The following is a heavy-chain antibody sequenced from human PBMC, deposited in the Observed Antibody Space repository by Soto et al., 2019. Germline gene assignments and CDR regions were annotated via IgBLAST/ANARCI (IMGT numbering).Heavy chain of an antibody. D-gene: IGHD6-19*01. CDR2: IIPIFGTA. CDR3: ARGTGIAVAGLNYYYYGMDV. J-gene: IGHJ6*02. CDR1: GGTFSSYA. V-gene: IGHV1-69*13. Sequence: SVKVSCKASGGTFSSYAISWVRQAPGQGLEWMGGIIPIFGTANYAQKFQGRVTITADESTSTAYMELSSLRSEDTAVYYCARGTGIAVAGLNYYYYGMDVWGQGTTVTVSS.